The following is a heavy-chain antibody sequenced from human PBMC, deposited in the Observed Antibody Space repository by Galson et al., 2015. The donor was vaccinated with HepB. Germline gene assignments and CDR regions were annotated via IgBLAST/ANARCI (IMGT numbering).Heavy chain of an antibody. CDR2: IYYTGTT. Sequence: ETLSLTCTVSGASISSSTYYWGWIRQPPGKGLEWIGTIYYTGTTYYNPSLKSRLSISVDTSRNEFSANLTSVTAADMAVYYCVRTRWFGESRDRGAFDIWGQGTMVTVSS. J-gene: IGHJ3*02. CDR1: GASISSSTYY. D-gene: IGHD3-10*01. CDR3: VRTRWFGESRDRGAFDI. V-gene: IGHV4-39*01.